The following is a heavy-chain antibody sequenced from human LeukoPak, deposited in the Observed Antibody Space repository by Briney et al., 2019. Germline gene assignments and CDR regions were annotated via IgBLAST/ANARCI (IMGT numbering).Heavy chain of an antibody. Sequence: PSETLSLTCTVSGGSISSSSYYWGWIRQPPVKGLEWIGSIYYSGSTYYNPSLKTRVTISLDTSKNQFSLKLSSVTAADTAVYYCASHYYDSSGYYLDRNAFDIWGQGTMVTVSS. CDR3: ASHYYDSSGYYLDRNAFDI. CDR1: GGSISSSSYY. CDR2: IYYSGST. V-gene: IGHV4-39*01. D-gene: IGHD3-22*01. J-gene: IGHJ3*02.